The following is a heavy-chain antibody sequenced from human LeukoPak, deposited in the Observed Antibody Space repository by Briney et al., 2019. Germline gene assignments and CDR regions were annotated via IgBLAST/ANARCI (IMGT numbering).Heavy chain of an antibody. D-gene: IGHD5-24*01. CDR3: ARDGLLRRDGYNYEWYFDL. CDR2: FNPSGNT. J-gene: IGHJ2*01. V-gene: IGHV4-39*07. CDR1: GDSISSSTYY. Sequence: SETLSLTCTVSGDSISSSTYYWDWIRQPPGKGLEWIGTFNPSGNTYHNPSLKSRITISVDTSKNQFSLKLSSVTAADTAVYYCARDGLLRRDGYNYEWYFDLWGRGTLVTVSS.